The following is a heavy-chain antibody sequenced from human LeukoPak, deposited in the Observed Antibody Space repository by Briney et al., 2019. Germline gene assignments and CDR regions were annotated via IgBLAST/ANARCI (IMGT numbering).Heavy chain of an antibody. D-gene: IGHD1-26*01. CDR1: GYAFTIYA. V-gene: IGHV1-3*01. CDR3: ARDLDRTEEKWELLPRLDY. Sequence: GASVNVSCKAAGYAFTIYAMHWVREAPGQRLGWMGGINAGNGNTKYSQEFQGRVTINRDTSATTAYMELSSLRSDDTAVYYCARDLDRTEEKWELLPRLDYWGQGTLVTVSS. J-gene: IGHJ4*02. CDR2: INAGNGNT.